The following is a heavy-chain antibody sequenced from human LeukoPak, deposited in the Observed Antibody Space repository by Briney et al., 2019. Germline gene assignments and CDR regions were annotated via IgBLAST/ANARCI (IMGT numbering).Heavy chain of an antibody. V-gene: IGHV3-30-3*01. J-gene: IGHJ4*02. CDR3: ARASIAAAGYYFDY. CDR2: ISYDGSNK. D-gene: IGHD6-13*01. Sequence: GGSLRLSCAASGFTFSSYAMHWVRQAPGEGLEWVAVISYDGSNKYYADSVKGRFTISRDNSKNTLYLQMNSLRAEDTAVYYCARASIAAAGYYFDYWGQGTLVTVSS. CDR1: GFTFSSYA.